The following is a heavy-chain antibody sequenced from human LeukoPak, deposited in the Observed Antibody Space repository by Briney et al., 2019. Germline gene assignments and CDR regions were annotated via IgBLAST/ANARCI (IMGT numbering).Heavy chain of an antibody. CDR3: ARGSSWNYGSWVRHRPQLYFDY. Sequence: PSETLSLTCAVYGGSFSGYYWSWIRQPPGKGLEWIGEINHSGSTNYNPSLKSRVTISVDTSKNQFSLKLSSVTAADTAVYYCARGSSWNYGSWVRHRPQLYFDYWGQGTLVTVSS. J-gene: IGHJ4*02. CDR2: INHSGST. D-gene: IGHD1-7*01. V-gene: IGHV4-34*01. CDR1: GGSFSGYY.